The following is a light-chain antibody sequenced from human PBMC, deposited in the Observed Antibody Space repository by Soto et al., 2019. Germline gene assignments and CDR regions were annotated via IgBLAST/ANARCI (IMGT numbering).Light chain of an antibody. Sequence: QSALTQPASVSGAPGQSITISCTGTISDVGGYNYVSWYQHHPGKAPKLMMYEVSNQPSGVSNRFSGSKSVNTASLTISGLQAEDEADYYCSSYTSSSTTVFGTGTKVTVL. CDR3: SSYTSSSTTV. V-gene: IGLV2-14*01. CDR2: EVS. CDR1: ISDVGGYNY. J-gene: IGLJ1*01.